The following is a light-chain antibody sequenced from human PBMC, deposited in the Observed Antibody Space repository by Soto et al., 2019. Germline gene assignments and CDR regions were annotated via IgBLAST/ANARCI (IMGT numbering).Light chain of an antibody. CDR3: QQYGSSPIT. Sequence: EIVLTQSPGTLSLSPGERATLSCRASQSVSSSYLTWYQQKTGQAPRLLIYGASSRATGIPDRFSGSGSGTDFTLTISRLEPEDFAVYYCQQYGSSPITFGQGTRREIK. V-gene: IGKV3-20*01. CDR2: GAS. CDR1: QSVSSSY. J-gene: IGKJ5*01.